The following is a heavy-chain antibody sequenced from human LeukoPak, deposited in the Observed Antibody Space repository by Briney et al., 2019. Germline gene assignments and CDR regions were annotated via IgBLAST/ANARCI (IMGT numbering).Heavy chain of an antibody. Sequence: SETLSLTCTVSGGSISSYYWSWIRQPAGKGLEWIGRIYTSGSTNYNPSLKSRVTMSVDTSKNQFSLKLSSVTAADTAVYYCARDLMVAATGDAFDIWGQGTMVTVPS. CDR3: ARDLMVAATGDAFDI. CDR1: GGSISSYY. D-gene: IGHD2-15*01. V-gene: IGHV4-4*07. J-gene: IGHJ3*02. CDR2: IYTSGST.